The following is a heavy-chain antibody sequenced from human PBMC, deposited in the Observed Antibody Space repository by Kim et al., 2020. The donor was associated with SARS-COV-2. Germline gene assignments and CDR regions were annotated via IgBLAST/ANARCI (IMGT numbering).Heavy chain of an antibody. CDR3: ARSWGVLLWFGELDFDY. V-gene: IGHV1-3*01. CDR2: INAGNGNT. J-gene: IGHJ4*02. D-gene: IGHD3-10*01. CDR1: GYTFTSYA. Sequence: ASVKVSCKASGYTFTSYAMHWVRQAPGQRLEWMGWINAGNGNTKYSQKFQGRVTITRDTSASTAYMELSSLRSEDTAVYYCARSWGVLLWFGELDFDYWGQGTLVTVSS.